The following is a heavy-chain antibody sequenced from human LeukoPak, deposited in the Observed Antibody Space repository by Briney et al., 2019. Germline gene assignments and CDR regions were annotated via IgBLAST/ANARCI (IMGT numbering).Heavy chain of an antibody. CDR2: IYPGGSDT. V-gene: IGHV5-51*01. Sequence: GESLKISCKASGYTFSSNWIGWVRQMPGKGLELMGIIYPGGSDTRYSPSFQGQVTISVDKSISTAYLQWNSLKASDSAIYYCARPAHSSSWYAPFDYWGQGTLVTVSS. CDR3: ARPAHSSSWYAPFDY. J-gene: IGHJ4*02. CDR1: GYTFSSNW. D-gene: IGHD6-13*01.